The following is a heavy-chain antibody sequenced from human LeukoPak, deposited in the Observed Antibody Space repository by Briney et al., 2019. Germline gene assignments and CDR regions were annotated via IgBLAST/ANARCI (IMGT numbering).Heavy chain of an antibody. CDR3: AGGPIVGARRGLDY. Sequence: GGSLRLSCAASGFTFSSYAMHWVRQAPGKGLEYVSAISSNGGSTYYANSVKGRFTISRDNSKSTLYLQMGSLRAEDMAVYYCAGGPIVGARRGLDYWGQGTLVTVSP. J-gene: IGHJ4*02. CDR1: GFTFSSYA. V-gene: IGHV3-64*01. CDR2: ISSNGGST. D-gene: IGHD1-26*01.